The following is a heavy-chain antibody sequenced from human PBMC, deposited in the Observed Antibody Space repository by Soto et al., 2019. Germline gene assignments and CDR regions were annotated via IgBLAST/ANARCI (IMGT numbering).Heavy chain of an antibody. J-gene: IGHJ4*02. CDR1: GFTFSNYA. V-gene: IGHV3-30-3*01. CDR2: ISYDGSNK. CDR3: ARDTGDY. Sequence: QVQLVESGGGVVQPGRSLRLSCAASGFTFSNYAMHWVRQAPGKGLEWVAVISYDGSNKYYADSVKGRFTISRDNSKNTLYLEMNSLRAEGTALYYCARDTGDYWGQGTLGTVSS.